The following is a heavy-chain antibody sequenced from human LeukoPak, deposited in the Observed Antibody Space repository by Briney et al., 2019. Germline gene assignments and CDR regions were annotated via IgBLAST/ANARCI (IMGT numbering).Heavy chain of an antibody. CDR3: ASPISVPYYFDY. J-gene: IGHJ4*02. CDR2: IKQDGSEK. CDR1: GFTFSSYW. D-gene: IGHD2-2*01. Sequence: SGGSLRLSCAASGFTFSSYWMSWVRQAPGKELEWVANIKQDGSEKYYVDSVKGRFTISRDNAKNSLYLQMNSLRAEDTAVYYCASPISVPYYFDYWGQGTLVTVSS. V-gene: IGHV3-7*01.